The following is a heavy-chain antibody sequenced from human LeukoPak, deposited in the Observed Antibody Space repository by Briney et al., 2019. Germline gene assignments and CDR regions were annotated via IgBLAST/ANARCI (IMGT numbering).Heavy chain of an antibody. Sequence: PSETLSLTCAVSGGSISSGGYSWSWIRQPPGKGLEWIGYIYHSGSTYYNPSLKSRVTISVDRSKNQFPLKLSSVTAADTAVYYCARGRVTMVRGVLYDAFDIWGQGTMVTVSS. CDR1: GGSISSGGYS. D-gene: IGHD3-10*01. J-gene: IGHJ3*02. V-gene: IGHV4-30-2*01. CDR2: IYHSGST. CDR3: ARGRVTMVRGVLYDAFDI.